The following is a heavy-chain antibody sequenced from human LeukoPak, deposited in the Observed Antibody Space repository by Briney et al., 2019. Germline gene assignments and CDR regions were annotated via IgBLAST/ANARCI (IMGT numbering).Heavy chain of an antibody. V-gene: IGHV1-24*01. CDR3: ATPGPAPINNWFET. CDR2: FDPEDGET. CDR1: VHSLTELS. J-gene: IGHJ5*02. Sequence: ASVQVSCKGSVHSLTELSVHWVRQAPGRGVEWMGRFDPEDGETVYAQNFQGRVTLTEDTSIDTAYMEVYILRSEDTAVYYCATPGPAPINNWFETWGQGTLVTVSS. D-gene: IGHD2-2*01.